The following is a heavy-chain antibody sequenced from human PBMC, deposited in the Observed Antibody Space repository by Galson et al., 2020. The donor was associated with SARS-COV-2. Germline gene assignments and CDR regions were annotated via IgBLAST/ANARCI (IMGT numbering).Heavy chain of an antibody. J-gene: IGHJ4*02. CDR3: ARDSQGGNDYNYLLF. CDR1: GYTFTSYY. CDR2: INPSGGGT. Sequence: ASVKVSCKASGYTFTSYYIHWVRQAPGQGLEWMGIINPSGGGTTYAQKFQGRVTMTRDTSTSTVYMELSSLRSEDTAVYYCARDSQGGNDYNYLLFCGQGTRGTFSS. V-gene: IGHV1-46*01. D-gene: IGHD4-4*01.